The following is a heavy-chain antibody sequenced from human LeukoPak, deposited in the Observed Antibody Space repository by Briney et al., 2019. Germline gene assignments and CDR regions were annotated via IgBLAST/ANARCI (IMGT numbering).Heavy chain of an antibody. CDR2: IYTSGTT. D-gene: IGHD6-19*01. J-gene: IGHJ4*02. CDR1: GGSISNYY. Sequence: PSETLSLTCTVSGGSISNYYWSWIRQPAGKGLEWIGRIYTSGTTHYNPSLKSRVTMSVDTSKNQFSLNLSSVTAADTAVYYCARDNRSGWCYYWGQGTLVTVSS. V-gene: IGHV4-4*07. CDR3: ARDNRSGWCYY.